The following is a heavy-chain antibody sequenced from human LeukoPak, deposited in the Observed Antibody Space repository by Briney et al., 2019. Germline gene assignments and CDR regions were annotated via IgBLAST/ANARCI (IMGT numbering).Heavy chain of an antibody. CDR1: GYAFTSYY. V-gene: IGHV1-46*01. CDR3: ARLDCSGGSCYSGTDY. CDR2: INPSGGST. Sequence: SVKVSCKASGYAFTSYYMHWVRQAPGQGLEWMGIINPSGGSTSYAQKFQGRVTMTRDTSTSTVYMELSSLRSEDTAVYYCARLDCSGGSCYSGTDYWGQGTLVTVSS. D-gene: IGHD2-15*01. J-gene: IGHJ4*02.